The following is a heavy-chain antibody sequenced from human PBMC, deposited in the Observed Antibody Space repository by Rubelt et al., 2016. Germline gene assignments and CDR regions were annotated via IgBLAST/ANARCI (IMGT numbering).Heavy chain of an antibody. J-gene: IGHJ4*02. CDR3: ATRISPTIY. CDR2: AYDRGSA. V-gene: IGHV4-38-2*02. D-gene: IGHD1-26*01. CDR1: GYSFSSGYY. Sequence: QVQLQESGPGLVKPSETLSLTCTVSGYSFSSGYYWAWIRQSPGKGLEWIGSAYDRGSAYSNPSLEGRVTISIDTSKNHFSLKLSSVTAADTALYYCATRISPTIYWGQGILVTVSS.